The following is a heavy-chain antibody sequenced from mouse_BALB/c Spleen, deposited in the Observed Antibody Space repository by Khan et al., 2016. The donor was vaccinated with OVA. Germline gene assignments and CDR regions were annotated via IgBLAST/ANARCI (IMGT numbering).Heavy chain of an antibody. Sequence: QVQLKQSGPELKKPGETVKISCKASGYTFTDYSMHWVKQTPGKGLKWLGWINTETVEPAYADDFKGRFAFSLETSANTAYLQINNLKNEDTATYFCTRIYGYGGYWGQGTTLTVSS. J-gene: IGHJ2*01. D-gene: IGHD2-2*01. CDR1: GYTFTDYS. CDR2: INTETVEP. V-gene: IGHV9-2-1*01. CDR3: TRIYGYGGY.